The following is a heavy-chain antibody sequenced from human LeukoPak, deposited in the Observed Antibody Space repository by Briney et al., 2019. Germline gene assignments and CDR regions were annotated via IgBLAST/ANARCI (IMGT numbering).Heavy chain of an antibody. CDR1: GYPFPSYY. D-gene: IGHD3-22*01. V-gene: IGHV1-46*01. J-gene: IGHJ4*02. CDR3: ARDLEYYYDSSGYYYFDY. Sequence: ASVKVSFKASGYPFPSYYMPWVRPAPGQGLAWMGIINPSGGSTSYAQKFQGRVTMTRDTSTSTVYMELSSLRSEDTAVYYCARDLEYYYDSSGYYYFDYWGQGTLVTVSS. CDR2: INPSGGST.